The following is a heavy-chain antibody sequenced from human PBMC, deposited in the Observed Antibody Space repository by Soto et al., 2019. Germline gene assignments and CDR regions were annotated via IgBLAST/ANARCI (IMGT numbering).Heavy chain of an antibody. CDR3: VKDVGYTTTCYNCAFDI. CDR1: GFPFGSYA. Sequence: GGSLRLSCSASGFPFGSYAMHWVRQCPGKGLEYVSAVTSNGGSVYYADSVKGRFSISRDNFQNTLHLHMSSLKAEDTAVYYCVKDVGYTTTCYNCAFDIWGQGTMVTVSS. CDR2: VTSNGGSV. D-gene: IGHD3-16*02. V-gene: IGHV3-64D*06. J-gene: IGHJ3*02.